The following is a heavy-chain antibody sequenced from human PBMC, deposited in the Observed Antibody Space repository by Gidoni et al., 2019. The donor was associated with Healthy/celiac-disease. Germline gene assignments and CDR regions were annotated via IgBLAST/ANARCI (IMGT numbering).Heavy chain of an antibody. J-gene: IGHJ6*02. Sequence: QVQLVVSGGGLVKPGGSLRLSCAASGFTCIVYYMGWIRPAPGKGLEWVTYISSSGSTIYYADSVKGRFTISRDNAKNSLYLQMNSLRAEDTAVYYCARAPQHAMIAYYYGMDVWGQGTTVTVSS. CDR3: ARAPQHAMIAYYYGMDV. D-gene: IGHD3-22*01. V-gene: IGHV3-11*01. CDR1: GFTCIVYY. CDR2: ISSSGSTI.